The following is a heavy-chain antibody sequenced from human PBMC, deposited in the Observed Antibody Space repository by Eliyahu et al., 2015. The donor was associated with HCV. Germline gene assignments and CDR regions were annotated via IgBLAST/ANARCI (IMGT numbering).Heavy chain of an antibody. CDR3: VKDDYSSLSTRTLQGGFDV. D-gene: IGHD6-6*01. CDR2: IKYGDGVTT. V-gene: IGHV3-23*01. CDR1: GFTFXGYS. Sequence: EVQLLESGGGLVQAGGSLRLSCXASGFTFXGYSXXWVRQTPEKGLEGVSVIKYGDGVTTHYADSVKGRFTISRDNSKNTLYLEMHNLRAEDTATYYCVKDDYSSLSTRTLQGGFDVWGQGAKVIVSS. J-gene: IGHJ3*01.